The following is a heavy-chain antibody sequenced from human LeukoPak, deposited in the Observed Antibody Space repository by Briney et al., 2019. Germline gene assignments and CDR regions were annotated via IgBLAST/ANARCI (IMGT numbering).Heavy chain of an antibody. CDR3: AKDYYGSGSYLPYYFDY. V-gene: IGHV3-23*01. CDR1: GFTFSSYA. D-gene: IGHD3-10*01. J-gene: IGHJ4*02. Sequence: GGSLRLSCAASGFTFSSYAMSWVRQAPGKGLEWVSAISGSGGSTYYADSVKGRFTISRDNSKNTLYLQMNSLRAEDTAVYYCAKDYYGSGSYLPYYFDYWGQGTLVTASS. CDR2: ISGSGGST.